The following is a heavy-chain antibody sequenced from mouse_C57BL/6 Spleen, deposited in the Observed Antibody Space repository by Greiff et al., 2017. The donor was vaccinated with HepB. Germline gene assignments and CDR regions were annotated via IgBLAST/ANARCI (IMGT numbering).Heavy chain of an antibody. D-gene: IGHD1-1*01. Sequence: VQLQQSGPELVKPGASVKISCKASGYTFTDYYMNWVKQSHGKSLEWIGDINPNNGGTSYNQTFKGKATLTVDKSSSTAYMELHSLTSEDSAAYYCARAPITTGVGGVWGTGTTVTVSS. CDR1: GYTFTDYY. J-gene: IGHJ1*03. CDR3: ARAPITTGVGGV. CDR2: INPNNGGT. V-gene: IGHV1-26*01.